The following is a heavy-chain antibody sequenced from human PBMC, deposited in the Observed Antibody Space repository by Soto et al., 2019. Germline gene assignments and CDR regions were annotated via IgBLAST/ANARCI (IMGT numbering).Heavy chain of an antibody. J-gene: IGHJ3*02. CDR2: IIPVSGTA. CDR3: ASTGEAPEGDESGRGDAFDI. Sequence: VSCKASGGTFSRYGFIWVRQAPGQGLEWMGGIIPVSGTANYAVKFQGRVTITVDRVTSTGYMELTSLRSEDTAVYFCASTGEAPEGDESGRGDAFDIWGQGTKVTVSS. D-gene: IGHD1-26*01. CDR1: GGTFSRYG. V-gene: IGHV1-69*06.